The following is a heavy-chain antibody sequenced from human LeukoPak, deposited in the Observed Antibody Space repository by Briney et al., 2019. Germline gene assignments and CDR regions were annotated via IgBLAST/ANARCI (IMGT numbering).Heavy chain of an antibody. J-gene: IGHJ4*02. D-gene: IGHD3-10*01. CDR2: ISTSSSYI. CDR3: ARGGRRASPNVYY. CDR1: SFIFIGYT. Sequence: GWSLIPSRASRSFIFIGYTLESSRQAPGKGLEWVSSISTSSSYIYYADSMKGRFTISRDNAKNSLYLQMNSLRPEDTAVYYCARGGRRASPNVYYWGQGTLVTVSS. V-gene: IGHV3-21*01.